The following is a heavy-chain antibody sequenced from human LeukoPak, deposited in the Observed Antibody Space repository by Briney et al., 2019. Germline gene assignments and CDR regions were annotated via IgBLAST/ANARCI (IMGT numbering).Heavy chain of an antibody. CDR1: GFTFSSHA. V-gene: IGHV3-30-3*01. J-gene: IGHJ4*02. Sequence: PGRSLRLSCEASGFTFSSHAIHWVRQAPGKGLEWVAFISHDGVNKHYADSVKGRFTLSRDNSKNTLYLQMNSLRAEDTAVYYCARDVSYHYSFDYWGQGTLVTVSS. D-gene: IGHD3-16*02. CDR3: ARDVSYHYSFDY. CDR2: ISHDGVNK.